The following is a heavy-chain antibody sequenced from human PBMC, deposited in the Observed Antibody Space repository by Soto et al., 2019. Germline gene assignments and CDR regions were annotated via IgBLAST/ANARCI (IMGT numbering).Heavy chain of an antibody. CDR2: IVVASGNT. D-gene: IGHD3-10*01. CDR1: GFTFTSSG. J-gene: IGHJ3*02. Sequence: QMQLVQSGPEVKKPGTSVKVSCKTSGFTFTSSGVQWVRQARGQRLEWIGWIVVASGNTNYAQKFQERVTITSDMSTSTAYMELSSLRSEDTAVYYCAASKGDAADGFEIWGQGTMVTVSS. CDR3: AASKGDAADGFEI. V-gene: IGHV1-58*01.